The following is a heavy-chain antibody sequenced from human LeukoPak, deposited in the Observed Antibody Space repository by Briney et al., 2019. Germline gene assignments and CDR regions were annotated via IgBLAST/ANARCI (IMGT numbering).Heavy chain of an antibody. CDR1: GFTFSSYG. Sequence: GGSLRLSCAASGFTFSSYGMHWVRQAPGKGLEWVAVIWYDGSNKYYADSVKGRFTISRDNAKNSLYLQMNSLTAEDTAIYYCARSLRVAVAASYWGQGTLVTISS. CDR2: IWYDGSNK. J-gene: IGHJ4*02. D-gene: IGHD6-19*01. CDR3: ARSLRVAVAASY. V-gene: IGHV3-33*03.